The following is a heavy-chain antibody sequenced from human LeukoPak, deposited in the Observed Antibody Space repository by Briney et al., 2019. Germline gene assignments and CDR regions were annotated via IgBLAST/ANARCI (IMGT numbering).Heavy chain of an antibody. CDR2: IYYSGST. CDR3: ARASLNRNYYDSSGPPFAFDI. D-gene: IGHD3-22*01. J-gene: IGHJ3*02. CDR1: GGSISSYY. Sequence: SETLSLTCTVSGGSISSYYWSWIRQPPGKGLEWIGYIYYSGSTNYNPSLKSRVTISVDTSKNQFSLKLSSVTAADTAGYYCARASLNRNYYDSSGPPFAFDIWGQGTMVTVSS. V-gene: IGHV4-59*01.